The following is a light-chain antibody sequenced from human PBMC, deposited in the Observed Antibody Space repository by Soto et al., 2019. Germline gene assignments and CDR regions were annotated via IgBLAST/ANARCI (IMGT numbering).Light chain of an antibody. CDR2: DAS. J-gene: IGKJ1*01. V-gene: IGKV1-5*01. CDR3: QHYNSDPWT. CDR1: PTIRRW. Sequence: DIEVTQSPSTLSASVGVRVTITCRASPTIRRWLAWYQQRPGKAPKVLIYDASTLESGVPARFSGSGSETEFTLTISSLPPEDSATYYCQHYNSDPWTFGQGTKVEIK.